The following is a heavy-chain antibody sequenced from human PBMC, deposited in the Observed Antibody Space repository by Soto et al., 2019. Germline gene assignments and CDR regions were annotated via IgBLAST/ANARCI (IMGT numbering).Heavy chain of an antibody. V-gene: IGHV1-2*04. CDR2: INPNSGGT. Sequence: KHPPASVKVTCEASGYTFTGYYMHWVRQAPGQELEWMGWINPNSGGTNYAQKFQGWVTMTRDTSISTAYMELSRLRSDDTAVYYCARVGHSYNGMDVWGQGTTVTVSS. CDR3: ARVGHSYNGMDV. J-gene: IGHJ6*02. CDR1: GYTFTGYY.